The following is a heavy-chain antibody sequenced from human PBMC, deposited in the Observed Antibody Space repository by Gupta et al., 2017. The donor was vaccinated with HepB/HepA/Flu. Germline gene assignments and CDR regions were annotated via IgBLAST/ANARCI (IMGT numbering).Heavy chain of an antibody. J-gene: IGHJ4*02. CDR3: AKDKGRLSSGWYYFDY. CDR2: IDWNSGNI. Sequence: EVQLVASGGGLVQPGRSLRPSCPASGFTFAVYPMPCVRQDPGKGLEWVAGIDWNSGNIGYADSVKGRFTISRDNAKNSLYLQMNSLRAEDTALYYCAKDKGRLSSGWYYFDYWGQGTLVTVSS. CDR1: GFTFAVYP. D-gene: IGHD6-19*01. V-gene: IGHV3-9*01.